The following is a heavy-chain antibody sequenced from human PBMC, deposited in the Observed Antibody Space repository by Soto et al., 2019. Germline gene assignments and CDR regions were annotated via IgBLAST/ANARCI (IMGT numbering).Heavy chain of an antibody. CDR2: IYYSGST. CDR3: ARQGYYGSGRRYNGMDV. D-gene: IGHD3-10*01. Sequence: SETLSLTCTVSGGSISSSSYYWGWIRQPPVKGLEWIGSIYYSGSTYYNPSLKSRVTISVDTSKNQFSLKLSSVTAADTAVYYCARQGYYGSGRRYNGMDVWGQGTTVTVSS. J-gene: IGHJ6*02. CDR1: GGSISSSSYY. V-gene: IGHV4-39*01.